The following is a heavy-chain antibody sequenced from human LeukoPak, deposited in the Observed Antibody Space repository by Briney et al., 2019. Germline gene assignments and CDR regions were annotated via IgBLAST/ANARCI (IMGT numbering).Heavy chain of an antibody. Sequence: SVKVSWKASGGTFSSYTISWVRQAPGQGLEWMGGIIPIFGTANYAQKFQGRVTITADESTSTAYMELSSLRSEDTAVYCCARFWNDAGADYWGQGTLVTVSS. D-gene: IGHD1-1*01. CDR2: IIPIFGTA. CDR3: ARFWNDAGADY. V-gene: IGHV1-69*13. J-gene: IGHJ4*02. CDR1: GGTFSSYT.